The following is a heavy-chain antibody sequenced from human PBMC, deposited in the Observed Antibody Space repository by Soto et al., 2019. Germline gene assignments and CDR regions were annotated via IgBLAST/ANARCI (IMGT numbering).Heavy chain of an antibody. V-gene: IGHV3-23*01. CDR3: AKDRKRGSGWYWDY. Sequence: PGGSLRLSCAASGFTFSSYAMSWVRQAPGKGLEWVSGISGSGGSTYYADSVKGRFTISRDNSKNTLYLQMNSLRAEDTAVYYCAKDRKRGSGWYWDYWGQGTLVTVSS. CDR2: ISGSGGST. J-gene: IGHJ4*02. D-gene: IGHD6-19*01. CDR1: GFTFSSYA.